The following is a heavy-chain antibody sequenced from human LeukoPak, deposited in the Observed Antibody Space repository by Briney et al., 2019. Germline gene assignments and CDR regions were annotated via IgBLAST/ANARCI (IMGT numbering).Heavy chain of an antibody. CDR2: INHSGST. J-gene: IGHJ5*02. D-gene: IGHD6-13*01. Sequence: SETLSLTCAVYGGSFSGYYWSWIRQPPGKGLEWIGAINHSGSTNYNPSLKSRVTISVDTSKNQFSLKLSSVTAADTAVYYCARGIGYSSSRYRRNWFDPWGQGTLVTVSS. V-gene: IGHV4-34*01. CDR3: ARGIGYSSSRYRRNWFDP. CDR1: GGSFSGYY.